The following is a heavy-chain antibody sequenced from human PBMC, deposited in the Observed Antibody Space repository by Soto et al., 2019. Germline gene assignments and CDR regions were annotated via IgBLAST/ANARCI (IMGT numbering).Heavy chain of an antibody. CDR1: GGSISSYY. CDR2: IYYSGST. Sequence: PSETLSLTCTVSGGSISSYYWSWIRQPPGKGLEWIGYIYYSGSTNYNPSFKSRITMSVDTSKNQFSLHLSSVTASDTAVYFCAREDDGGDRDYYGLDVWGQGSTVTVSS. J-gene: IGHJ6*02. D-gene: IGHD2-21*02. CDR3: AREDDGGDRDYYGLDV. V-gene: IGHV4-59*12.